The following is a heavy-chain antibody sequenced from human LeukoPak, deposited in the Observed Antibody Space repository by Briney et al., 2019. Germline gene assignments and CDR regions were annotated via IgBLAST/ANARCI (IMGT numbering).Heavy chain of an antibody. V-gene: IGHV1-69*04. CDR3: ARAVHYGDYEYYYYYYGMDV. Sequence: ASVKVSCKASGGTFSSYAISWVRQAPGQGLEWMGGIIPILGIANYAQKFQGRVTITADKSTSTAYMELSSLRSEDTAVYYCARAVHYGDYEYYYYYYGMDVWGQGTTVTVSS. CDR2: IIPILGIA. D-gene: IGHD4-17*01. CDR1: GGTFSSYA. J-gene: IGHJ6*02.